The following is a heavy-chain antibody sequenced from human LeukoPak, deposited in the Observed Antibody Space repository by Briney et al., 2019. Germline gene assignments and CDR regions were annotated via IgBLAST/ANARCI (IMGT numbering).Heavy chain of an antibody. CDR1: GFTVVKNY. CDR3: AAFSHKGV. Sequence: TGGSRRLSCAASGFTVVKNYMTWFPKPQGKGLEWVSLIYSAGSTYYADSVRGRFTISRDSSKNTLFLQLNSLRAEDTAVYYCAAFSHKGVWGQGTTVTVS. J-gene: IGHJ6*02. D-gene: IGHD3-3*02. CDR2: IYSAGST. V-gene: IGHV3-66*01.